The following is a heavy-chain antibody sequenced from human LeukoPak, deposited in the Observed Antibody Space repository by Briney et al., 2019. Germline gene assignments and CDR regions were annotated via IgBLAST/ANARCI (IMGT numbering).Heavy chain of an antibody. CDR1: GFSFSTYS. Sequence: GGSLRLSCAASGFSFSTYSMNWVRQAPGKGLEWVGRIKSKTDGGTTDYAAPVKGRFTISRDDSKNTLYLQMNSLKTEDTAVYYCTGRYSSGWYGSDYWGQGTLVTVSS. V-gene: IGHV3-15*01. CDR3: TGRYSSGWYGSDY. D-gene: IGHD6-19*01. J-gene: IGHJ4*02. CDR2: IKSKTDGGTT.